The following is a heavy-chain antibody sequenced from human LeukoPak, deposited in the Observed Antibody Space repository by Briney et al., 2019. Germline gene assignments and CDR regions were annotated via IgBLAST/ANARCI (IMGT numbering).Heavy chain of an antibody. J-gene: IGHJ4*02. V-gene: IGHV3-9*01. CDR1: GFSFDDYA. CDR3: VKLTSAGFVDY. CDR2: IGWNGGGI. Sequence: GRSLRLSCTASGFSFDDYAMHWVRQAPGKGLQWVSGIGWNGGGIAYADSVKGRFTISRDNAKNSLYLQMNSLGVEDTALYYCVKLTSAGFVDYWGRGTLVTVSS. D-gene: IGHD6-13*01.